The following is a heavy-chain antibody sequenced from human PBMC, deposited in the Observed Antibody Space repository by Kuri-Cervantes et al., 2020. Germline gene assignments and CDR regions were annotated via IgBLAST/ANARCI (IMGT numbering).Heavy chain of an antibody. CDR1: GYTFTGYY. D-gene: IGHD3-22*01. Sequence: ASVKVSCKASGYTFTGYYRRWVRQAPGQGLEWLVWINPNSGGTNYEQKFQGRVTMTRDTSISTAYMELSRLRSDDTVVYYCARVDDYYDSSGYSYWGQGTLVTVSS. CDR3: ARVDDYYDSSGYSY. J-gene: IGHJ4*02. V-gene: IGHV1-2*02. CDR2: INPNSGGT.